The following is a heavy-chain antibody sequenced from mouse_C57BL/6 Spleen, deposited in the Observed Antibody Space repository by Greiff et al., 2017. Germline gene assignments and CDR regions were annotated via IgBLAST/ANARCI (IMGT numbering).Heavy chain of an antibody. J-gene: IGHJ1*03. CDR1: GFTFSDYG. Sequence: EVKLMESGGGLVKPGGSLKLSCAASGFTFSDYGMHWVRQAPEKGLEWVAYISSGSSTIYYADTVKGRFTISRDNAKNTLFLQMTSLRSEDTAMYYCARGGRGVPFHWYFDVWGTGTTVTVSS. D-gene: IGHD5-1*01. CDR2: ISSGSSTI. CDR3: ARGGRGVPFHWYFDV. V-gene: IGHV5-17*01.